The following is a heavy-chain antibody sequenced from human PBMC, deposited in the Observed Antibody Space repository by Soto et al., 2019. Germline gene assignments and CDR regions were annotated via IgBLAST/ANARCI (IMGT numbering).Heavy chain of an antibody. J-gene: IGHJ4*02. D-gene: IGHD6-13*01. CDR1: GFTFSNAW. V-gene: IGHV3-15*07. CDR2: IKSKTDGGTT. Sequence: DVQLEESGGGLVKPGGSLTLSCAASGFTFSNAWMNWVRQAPGKGLEWVGRIKSKTDGGTTDYAAPVQGRFSISRDDSTSMFYLQINSLKAEDTAVYYCPTEKYGSSWWVYWGQGTLVTVSS. CDR3: PTEKYGSSWWVY.